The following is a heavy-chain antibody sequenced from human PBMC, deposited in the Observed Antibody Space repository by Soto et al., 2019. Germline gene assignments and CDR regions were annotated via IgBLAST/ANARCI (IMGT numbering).Heavy chain of an antibody. CDR2: IYHSGST. J-gene: IGHJ5*02. Sequence: QVQLQESGPGLVKPSGTLSLTCAVSGGSISSSNWWSWVRQPPGKGLEWIGEIYHSGSTNYNPSLRSPVTISVDKSKNQFSLKLSSVTAADTAVYYCARGRGSYYYGEGIGDTHWFDPWGQGTLVTVSS. D-gene: IGHD3-10*01. CDR1: GGSISSSNW. V-gene: IGHV4-4*02. CDR3: ARGRGSYYYGEGIGDTHWFDP.